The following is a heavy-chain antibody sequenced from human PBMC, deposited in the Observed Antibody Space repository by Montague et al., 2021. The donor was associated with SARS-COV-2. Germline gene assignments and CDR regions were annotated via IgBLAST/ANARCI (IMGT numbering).Heavy chain of an antibody. J-gene: IGHJ6*02. V-gene: IGHV4-4*02. D-gene: IGHD3-16*01. CDR2: IYYAGNN. Sequence: SETLSLTCAVSDGSISSPNWWNWVRQPPGKGLEWIGEIYYAGNNNYNPSLKSRVTIFIDKYKNHFSLQLSSVTAADTAVYYCAGGGTYHYGMDVWGQGTTVAVSS. CDR3: AGGGTYHYGMDV. CDR1: DGSISSPNW.